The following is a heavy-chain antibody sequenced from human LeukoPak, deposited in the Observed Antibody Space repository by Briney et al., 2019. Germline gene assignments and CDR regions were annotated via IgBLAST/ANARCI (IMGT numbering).Heavy chain of an antibody. V-gene: IGHV3-21*01. CDR2: ISSSSSYI. CDR3: ARELIVHSSNWFDP. CDR1: GFTFSSYS. J-gene: IGHJ5*02. D-gene: IGHD3-22*01. Sequence: GGSLRLSCAASGFTFSSYSMNWVRQAPAKGLEWVSSISSSSSYIYYADSVKGRFTISRDNAKNSLYLQMNSLRAEDTAVYYCARELIVHSSNWFDPWGQGTLVTVSS.